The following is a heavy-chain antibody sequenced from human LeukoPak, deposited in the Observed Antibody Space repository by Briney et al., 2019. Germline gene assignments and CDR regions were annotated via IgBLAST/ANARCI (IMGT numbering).Heavy chain of an antibody. CDR1: GYTFTSYG. CDR3: ARDSAKVVPAAMTTGWFDP. J-gene: IGHJ5*02. Sequence: VASVKVSCKASGYTFTSYGISWVRQAPGQGLEWMGWISAYNGNTNYAQKLQGRVTMTTDTSTSTAYMELRSLRSDDTAVYYCARDSAKVVPAAMTTGWFDPWGQGTLVTVSS. CDR2: ISAYNGNT. D-gene: IGHD2-2*01. V-gene: IGHV1-18*01.